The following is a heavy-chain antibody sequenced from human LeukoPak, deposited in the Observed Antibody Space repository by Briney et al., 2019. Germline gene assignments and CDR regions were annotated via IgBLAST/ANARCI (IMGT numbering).Heavy chain of an antibody. V-gene: IGHV3-23*01. CDR1: GFTFSSYA. Sequence: GGSLRLSCAASGFTFSSYAMSWVRQAPGKGLEWVSAISGSGGSTYYADSVKGRFTISRDNSKNTLYLQMNSLRAEDTAVYYCARGRAYYDSSGYWNYGYWGQGTLVTVSS. CDR2: ISGSGGST. CDR3: ARGRAYYDSSGYWNYGY. J-gene: IGHJ4*02. D-gene: IGHD3-22*01.